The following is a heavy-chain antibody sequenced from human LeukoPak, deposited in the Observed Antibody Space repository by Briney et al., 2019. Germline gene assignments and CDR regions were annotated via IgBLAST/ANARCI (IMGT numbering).Heavy chain of an antibody. V-gene: IGHV1-2*02. J-gene: IGHJ6*03. CDR1: GYTFTGYY. D-gene: IGHD6-19*01. Sequence: ASVKVSCKASGYTFTGYYMHWVRQAPGQGLEWMGWINPNSGGTNYAQKFQGRVTMTRDTSISTAYMELSRLRSDDTAVYYCARDQAVTIALYYHYYMDVWGKGTTVTISS. CDR3: ARDQAVTIALYYHYYMDV. CDR2: INPNSGGT.